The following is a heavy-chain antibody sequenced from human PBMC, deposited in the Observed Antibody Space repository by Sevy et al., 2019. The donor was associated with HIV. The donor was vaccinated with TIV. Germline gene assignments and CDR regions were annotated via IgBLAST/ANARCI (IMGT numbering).Heavy chain of an antibody. V-gene: IGHV4-34*01. J-gene: IGHJ4*02. Sequence: SETLSITCAVYGGSFSGYYWSWIRQPPGKGLEWIGEINDSGSTNYNPSLKSRVTISVDTSKNQFSLKLSSVTAADTAVYYCARFRNRYSYGPLYFDYWGQGTLVTVSS. CDR3: ARFRNRYSYGPLYFDY. CDR2: INDSGST. D-gene: IGHD5-18*01. CDR1: GGSFSGYY.